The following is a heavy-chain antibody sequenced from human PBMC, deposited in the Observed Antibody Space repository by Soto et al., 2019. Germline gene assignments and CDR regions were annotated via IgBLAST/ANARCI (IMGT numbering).Heavy chain of an antibody. V-gene: IGHV2-5*02. CDR1: GFSLTTSGVG. Sequence: QITLNESGPTVVKPTETLTLTCTFSGFSLTTSGVGVGWVRQSPGKAPEWLAFIYWDDDKRYSTSLKSRLTLTKDTSKNQVVLTMANLDPADTATYYCAHRVLRAVFGLVTTTAIYFDFWGQGTPVVVSS. CDR3: AHRVLRAVFGLVTTTAIYFDF. CDR2: IYWDDDK. J-gene: IGHJ4*02. D-gene: IGHD3-3*01.